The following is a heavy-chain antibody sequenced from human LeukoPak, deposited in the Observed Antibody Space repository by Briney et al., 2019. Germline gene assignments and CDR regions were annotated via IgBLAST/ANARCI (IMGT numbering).Heavy chain of an antibody. J-gene: IGHJ5*02. CDR1: GGSISSYY. Sequence: PSETLSLTCTVSGGSISSYYWSWIRQPPGKGLEWIGYIYYSGSTNYNPSLKSRVTISVDTSKNQFSLKLSSVTAADTAVYYCARVGGYCSGGSCWGMTPGGSWFDPWGQGTLVTVSS. CDR2: IYYSGST. CDR3: ARVGGYCSGGSCWGMTPGGSWFDP. V-gene: IGHV4-59*12. D-gene: IGHD2-15*01.